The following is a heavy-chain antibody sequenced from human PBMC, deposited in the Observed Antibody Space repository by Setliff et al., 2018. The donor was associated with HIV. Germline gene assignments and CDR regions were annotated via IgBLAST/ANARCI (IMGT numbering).Heavy chain of an antibody. V-gene: IGHV1-18*01. J-gene: IGHJ6*03. CDR2: ISVYNGNT. CDR1: TYTFSSYV. Sequence: ASVKVSCKASTYTFSSYVINWVRQAPGQGLEWMGRISVYNGNTIYAQKLQGRVIMTTDTSTSTAYMELRSLRSDDTAMYYCATWGGSPDGYFYYYMDVWGKGTTVTVSS. CDR3: ATWGGSPDGYFYYYMDV. D-gene: IGHD1-26*01.